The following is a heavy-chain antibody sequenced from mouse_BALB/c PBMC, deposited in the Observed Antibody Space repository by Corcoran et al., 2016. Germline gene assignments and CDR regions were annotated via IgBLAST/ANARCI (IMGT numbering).Heavy chain of an antibody. CDR3: ASYDGYYAWFAY. Sequence: DVQLQESGHGLVKPSQSLSLTCSVTGYSITSGYYWNWIRQFPGNKLEWMGYISYDGSNNYNPSLKNRISITRDTSKNQFFLKLNSVTTEDTATYYCASYDGYYAWFAYWGQGTLVTVSA. CDR1: GYSITSGYY. CDR2: ISYDGSN. V-gene: IGHV3-6*02. D-gene: IGHD2-3*01. J-gene: IGHJ3*01.